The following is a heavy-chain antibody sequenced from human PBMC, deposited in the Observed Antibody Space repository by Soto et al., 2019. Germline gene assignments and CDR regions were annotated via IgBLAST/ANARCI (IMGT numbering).Heavy chain of an antibody. CDR3: ARDLGPMVRGVFPSDY. CDR2: ISAYNGNT. V-gene: IGHV1-18*01. Sequence: ASVKVSCKASGYTFTSYCISWVRQAPGQGLEWMGWISAYNGNTNYAQKLQGRVTMTTDTSTSTAYMELRSLRSDDTAVYYCARDLGPMVRGVFPSDYWGQGTLVTVSS. CDR1: GYTFTSYC. D-gene: IGHD3-10*01. J-gene: IGHJ4*02.